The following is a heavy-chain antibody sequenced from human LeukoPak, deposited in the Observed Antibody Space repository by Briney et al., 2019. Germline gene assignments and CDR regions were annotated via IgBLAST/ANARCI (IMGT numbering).Heavy chain of an antibody. J-gene: IGHJ4*02. Sequence: ASVKVSCKASGYTFTSYDINWVRQATGQGLEWMGWMNPNSGNTGYAQKFQGRVTITRNTSISTAYMELSSLRSEDTAVYYCASPIAVTTASDYWGRGTLVTVSS. D-gene: IGHD4-17*01. CDR1: GYTFTSYD. V-gene: IGHV1-8*03. CDR3: ASPIAVTTASDY. CDR2: MNPNSGNT.